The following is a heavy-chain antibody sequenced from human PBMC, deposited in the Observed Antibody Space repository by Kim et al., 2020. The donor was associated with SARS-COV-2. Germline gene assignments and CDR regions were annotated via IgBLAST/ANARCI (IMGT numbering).Heavy chain of an antibody. CDR1: GFTFSSYA. D-gene: IGHD5-18*01. Sequence: GGSLRLSCAASGFTFSSYAMHWVRQAPSKGLEWVAVISYDGSNKYYADSVKGRFTISRDNSKNTLYLQMNSLRAEDTAVYYCARDRARYSYGSHYFDYWG. CDR2: ISYDGSNK. J-gene: IGHJ4*01. CDR3: ARDRARYSYGSHYFDY. V-gene: IGHV3-30-3*01.